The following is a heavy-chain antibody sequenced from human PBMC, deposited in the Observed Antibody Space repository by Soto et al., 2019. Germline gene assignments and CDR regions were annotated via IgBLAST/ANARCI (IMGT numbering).Heavy chain of an antibody. Sequence: QVQLVQSGAEVKKSGASVKVSCKPSGYSFSDYFIQWVRQAPGQGLEWVAWINPKTAATNYAKKFQGRVTLTWDTSSPTASMALTRLRPDATAVYYCARIKWGLNYYNGMDVWGQGTTVIVSS. CDR3: ARIKWGLNYYNGMDV. CDR1: GYSFSDYF. V-gene: IGHV1-2*02. D-gene: IGHD1-26*01. J-gene: IGHJ6*02. CDR2: INPKTAAT.